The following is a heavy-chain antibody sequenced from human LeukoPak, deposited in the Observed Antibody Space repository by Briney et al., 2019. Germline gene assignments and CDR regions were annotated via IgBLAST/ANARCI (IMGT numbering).Heavy chain of an antibody. V-gene: IGHV1-69*05. D-gene: IGHD4-17*01. CDR2: IMPLFGTA. CDR1: GGTFNNSA. CDR3: ARDVHGDYGSGWFDP. Sequence: SVKVSCKTSGGTFNNSAISWVRQAPGQGLEWLGGIMPLFGTAGYAQKFQGRVTITKDESTRTVYLELTSLTSDDTAVYYCARDVHGDYGSGWFDPWGQGTLVSASS. J-gene: IGHJ5*02.